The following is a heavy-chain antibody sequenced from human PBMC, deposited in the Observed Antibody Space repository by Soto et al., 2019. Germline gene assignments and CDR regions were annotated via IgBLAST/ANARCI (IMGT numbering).Heavy chain of an antibody. CDR3: ARCAYSSLWFLSH. D-gene: IGHD3-9*01. CDR2: MDPNRGHS. V-gene: IGHV1-8*01. J-gene: IGHJ4*01. CDR1: GYDISSYR. Sequence: AAVKVSCQAAGYDISSYRIIWVQQAAGQGLEWMGWMDPNRGHSDSAQNFRGRVTMTTNLSSNTAYMELSGLRSDDPGVYYCARCAYSSLWFLSHWAHGTLITVS.